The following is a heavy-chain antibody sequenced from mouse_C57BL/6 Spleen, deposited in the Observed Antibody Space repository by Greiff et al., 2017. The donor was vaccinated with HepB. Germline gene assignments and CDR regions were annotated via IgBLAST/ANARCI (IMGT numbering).Heavy chain of an antibody. J-gene: IGHJ2*01. CDR3: ARIYDGYFYFDY. CDR1: GYTFTDYY. Sequence: VQLQESGAELVRPGASVKLSCKASGYTFTDYYINWVKQRPGQGLEWIARIYPGSGNTYYNEKFKGKATLTAEKSSSTAYMQLSSLTSEDSAVYFCARIYDGYFYFDYWGQGTTLTVSS. CDR2: IYPGSGNT. V-gene: IGHV1-76*01. D-gene: IGHD2-3*01.